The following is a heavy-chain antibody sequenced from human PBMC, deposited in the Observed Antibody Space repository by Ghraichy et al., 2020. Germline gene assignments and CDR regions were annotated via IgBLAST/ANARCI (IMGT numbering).Heavy chain of an antibody. V-gene: IGHV1-69*05. D-gene: IGHD3-22*01. CDR3: ARAQYYYDSSGYYYYYYYYGMDV. CDR2: IIPIFGTA. Sequence: SVKVSCKASGGTFSSYAISWVRQAPGQGLEWMGGIIPIFGTANYAQKFQGRVTITTDESTSTAYMELSSLRSEDTAVYYCARAQYYYDSSGYYYYYYYYGMDVWGQGTTVTVSS. CDR1: GGTFSSYA. J-gene: IGHJ6*02.